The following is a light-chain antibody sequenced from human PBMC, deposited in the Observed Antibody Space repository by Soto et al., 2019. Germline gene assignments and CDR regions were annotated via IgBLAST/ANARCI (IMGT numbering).Light chain of an antibody. Sequence: EIVLTQSPGTLSLSPGERATRSCRASQSVSSNYLAWYQQKPGQAPRLLIYGASSRATGIPDRFSGSGSGTDFTLTISRLEPEDFAVYYCQQYGSSPRTFGQGIKVEIK. CDR3: QQYGSSPRT. V-gene: IGKV3-20*01. CDR2: GAS. J-gene: IGKJ1*01. CDR1: QSVSSNY.